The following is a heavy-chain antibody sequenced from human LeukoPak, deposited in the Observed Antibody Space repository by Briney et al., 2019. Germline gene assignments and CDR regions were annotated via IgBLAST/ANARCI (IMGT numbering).Heavy chain of an antibody. CDR2: IWYDGSNK. Sequence: GSLRLSCAASGFTFSSCGMHWVRQAPGKGLEWVAAIWYDGSNKDYADSVKDRFTISRDNSKSTLYLRMNSLRSEDTAVYYCARAWRLDLDYWGQGTLVTVSS. D-gene: IGHD3-22*01. CDR3: ARAWRLDLDY. CDR1: GFTFSSCG. J-gene: IGHJ4*02. V-gene: IGHV3-33*01.